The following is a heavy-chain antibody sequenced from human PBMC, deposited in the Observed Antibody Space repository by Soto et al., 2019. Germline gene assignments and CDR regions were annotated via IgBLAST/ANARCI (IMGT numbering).Heavy chain of an antibody. CDR2: INPNSGGT. V-gene: IGHV1-2*02. Sequence: ASVKVSCKASGYTFTGYYMHWVRQAPGQGLEWVGWINPNSGGTNYAQKFQGRVTMTRDTSISTAYMELSRLRSDDTAVYYCAREKIYWSSRASDLDYWGQGTLVTVSS. CDR1: GYTFTGYY. D-gene: IGHD2-8*02. J-gene: IGHJ4*02. CDR3: AREKIYWSSRASDLDY.